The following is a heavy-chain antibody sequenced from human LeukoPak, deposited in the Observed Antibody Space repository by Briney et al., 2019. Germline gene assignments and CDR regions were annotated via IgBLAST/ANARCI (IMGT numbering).Heavy chain of an antibody. V-gene: IGHV4-39*01. Sequence: SETLSLTCTVSGGSISSSSYYWGWIRQPPGKGLEWIGSIYHSGSTYYNPSLKSRVTISIDTSKNQFSLRLNSVTATDTAVYYCARLNKPGWFDPWAREPWSPSPQ. CDR3: ARLNKPGWFDP. J-gene: IGHJ5*02. CDR2: IYHSGST. CDR1: GGSISSSSYY. D-gene: IGHD1-14*01.